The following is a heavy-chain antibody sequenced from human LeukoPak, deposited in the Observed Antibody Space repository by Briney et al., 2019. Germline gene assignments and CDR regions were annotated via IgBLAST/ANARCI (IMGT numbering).Heavy chain of an antibody. D-gene: IGHD2-2*01. Sequence: GGSLRLSCAASGFTFSSYAMSWVRQAPGKGLEWVSAISGSGGSTYYADSVKGRFTISRDNSKNTLYLQMNSLRAEDTAVYYCAKSLDCSSTSCSNPYSDYWGQGTLVTVSS. J-gene: IGHJ4*02. CDR2: ISGSGGST. CDR1: GFTFSSYA. CDR3: AKSLDCSSTSCSNPYSDY. V-gene: IGHV3-23*01.